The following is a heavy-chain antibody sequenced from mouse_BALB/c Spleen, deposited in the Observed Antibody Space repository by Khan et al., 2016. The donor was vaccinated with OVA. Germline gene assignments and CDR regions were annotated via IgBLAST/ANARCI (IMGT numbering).Heavy chain of an antibody. D-gene: IGHD1-1*01. CDR2: IYYSGTN. Sequence: EVQLQDSGPDLVKPSQSLSLTCTVTGYSITSGYSWHWIRPFPGNKLEWMGYIYYSGTNKYNPSLKSRISITRDTSKNQFFLQVNSVTTEDTATYFCARDGNYFDYWGQGTTLTVSS. CDR3: ARDGNYFDY. V-gene: IGHV3-1*02. CDR1: GYSITSGYS. J-gene: IGHJ2*01.